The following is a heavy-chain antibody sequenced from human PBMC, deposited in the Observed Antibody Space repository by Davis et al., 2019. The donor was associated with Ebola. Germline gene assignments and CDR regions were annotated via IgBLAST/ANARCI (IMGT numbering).Heavy chain of an antibody. CDR2: IYAGDSDT. D-gene: IGHD3-22*01. J-gene: IGHJ4*02. CDR3: ARQESLYGSSDY. Sequence: GESLKISCKGSEYRFANYWIGWVRQKPGKGLEWMGIIYAGDSDTRYSPSFEGQVTVSVDRSITTAYLQWSSLRASDTAIYYCARQESLYGSSDYWGQGTLVTVSS. V-gene: IGHV5-51*01. CDR1: EYRFANYW.